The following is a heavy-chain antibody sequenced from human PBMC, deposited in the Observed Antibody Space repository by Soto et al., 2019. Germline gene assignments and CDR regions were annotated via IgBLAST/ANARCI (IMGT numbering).Heavy chain of an antibody. CDR2: VNAYNGNT. CDR1: GYSFTTYG. V-gene: IGHV1-18*01. Sequence: QLQLVQSGAEVKKPGASVKVSCKASGYSFTTYGISWVRQAPGQGLEWMGWVNAYNGNTDHAQKFQGRFTMTTDTSTSTAYMELRSLRSDDTAVYYCAAEMRATNWYFDLWGRGTLVTVS. D-gene: IGHD1-26*01. CDR3: AAEMRATNWYFDL. J-gene: IGHJ2*01.